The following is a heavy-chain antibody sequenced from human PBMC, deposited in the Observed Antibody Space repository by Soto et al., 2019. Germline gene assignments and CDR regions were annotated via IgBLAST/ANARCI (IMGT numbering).Heavy chain of an antibody. D-gene: IGHD1-1*01. J-gene: IGHJ6*02. CDR2: IHPSGGST. Sequence: ADSVPVSCTTSRYTFLSYYMQWVRQASGHGLVWMGIIHPSGGSTSYAQKFQGRVTTTRDTSKSTVYMELSSLRSEDTAVDYCARVGGWVSTTRTDGMDVWGQGTTGTVSS. V-gene: IGHV1-46*01. CDR1: RYTFLSYY. CDR3: ARVGGWVSTTRTDGMDV.